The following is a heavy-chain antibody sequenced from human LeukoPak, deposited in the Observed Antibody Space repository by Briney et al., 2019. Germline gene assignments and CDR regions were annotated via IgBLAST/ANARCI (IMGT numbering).Heavy chain of an antibody. D-gene: IGHD3-10*01. J-gene: IGHJ4*02. V-gene: IGHV3-66*01. CDR2: ISTLVST. CDR1: GFTVSSNY. CDR3: LRDLIR. Sequence: GGSLRLSCAASGFTVSSNYMSWVRQAPGKGLEWVSVISTLVSTYYADSVKGRSTIPRANSKNTLYLQLKSIGSEDTAVYYCLRDLIRGDQGTLVAVSS.